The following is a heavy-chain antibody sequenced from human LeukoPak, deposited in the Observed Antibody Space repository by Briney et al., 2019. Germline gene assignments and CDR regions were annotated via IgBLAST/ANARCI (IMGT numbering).Heavy chain of an antibody. Sequence: GGSLRLSCAASGFTVSSNYMSWVRQAPGKGLEWVSVIYIGGSTYYADSVKGRFTISRDISKNALYLQMNSLRAEDTAMYYCARLGFVVPAVIFDYWGQGTLVTVSS. D-gene: IGHD2-2*02. CDR1: GFTVSSNY. CDR3: ARLGFVVPAVIFDY. V-gene: IGHV3-53*01. J-gene: IGHJ4*02. CDR2: IYIGGST.